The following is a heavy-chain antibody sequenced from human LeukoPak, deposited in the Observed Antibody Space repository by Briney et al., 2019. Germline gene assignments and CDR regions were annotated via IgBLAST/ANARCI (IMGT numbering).Heavy chain of an antibody. CDR3: ARDSITEVGRDY. CDR2: ISGSGGST. V-gene: IGHV3-23*01. CDR1: GFTFSSYA. Sequence: PGGSLRLSCAASGFTFSSYAMSWVRQAPGKGLEWVSAISGSGGSTYYADSVKGRFTISRDNSRNILYLQMNSLGGEDTAVYYCARDSITEVGRDYWGQGTLVTVSS. D-gene: IGHD6-19*01. J-gene: IGHJ4*02.